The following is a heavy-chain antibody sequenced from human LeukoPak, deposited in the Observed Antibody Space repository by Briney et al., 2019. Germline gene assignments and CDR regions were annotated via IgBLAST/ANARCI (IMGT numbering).Heavy chain of an antibody. CDR3: ARHAGYCSGGSCYSNYYYGMDV. V-gene: IGHV4-59*08. J-gene: IGHJ6*02. CDR2: IYYSGST. Sequence: SETLSLTCTVSGDSISSYYWSWIRQPPGKGLEWIGYIYYSGSTNYNPSLKSRVTISVDTSKNQFSLKLSSVTAADTAVYYCARHAGYCSGGSCYSNYYYGMDVWGQGTTVTVSS. D-gene: IGHD2-15*01. CDR1: GDSISSYY.